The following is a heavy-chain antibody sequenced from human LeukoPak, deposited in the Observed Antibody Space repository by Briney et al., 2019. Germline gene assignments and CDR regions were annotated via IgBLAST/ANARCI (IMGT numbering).Heavy chain of an antibody. Sequence: SETLSLXCAVYGGSFSGYFWTWIRHSPGKGLEWIGEINHSGTTNYNPSLKNRVTVSADTSKDQFSLRLSSVSAADTAVYYCARGRIAARLLRAFDIWGQGTMVTVSS. CDR1: GGSFSGYF. J-gene: IGHJ3*02. D-gene: IGHD6-6*01. CDR3: ARGRIAARLLRAFDI. V-gene: IGHV4-34*01. CDR2: INHSGTT.